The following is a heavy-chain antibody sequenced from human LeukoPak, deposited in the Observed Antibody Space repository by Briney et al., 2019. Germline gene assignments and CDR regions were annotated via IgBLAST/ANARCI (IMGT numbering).Heavy chain of an antibody. V-gene: IGHV1-18*01. D-gene: IGHD3-22*01. CDR1: GYIFTSYG. Sequence: ASVKVSCKASGYIFTSYGISWVRQAPGQGLEWMGWISAYNGNTNHAQNFQGRVTVTTETSTSTAYMELRSLRSDDTAVYYCARASYYYDSSGYPGYYFDYWGQGTLVTVSS. CDR3: ARASYYYDSSGYPGYYFDY. J-gene: IGHJ4*02. CDR2: ISAYNGNT.